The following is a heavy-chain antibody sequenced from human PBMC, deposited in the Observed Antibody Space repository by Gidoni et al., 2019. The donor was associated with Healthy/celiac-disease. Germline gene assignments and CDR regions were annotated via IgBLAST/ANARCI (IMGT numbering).Heavy chain of an antibody. Sequence: VQLVESGGVLVKPGGSLTLSCAASGFTFRRYSMNWVRQAPGKGREWVSSISSSSSYIYYADSVKGRCTISRDNAKNSRYLQMNSRRAEDTAVYYCARDDPAYCGGECYLPLGYWGQGTLVTVSS. J-gene: IGHJ4*02. CDR1: GFTFRRYS. V-gene: IGHV3-21*01. CDR2: ISSSSSYI. CDR3: ARDDPAYCGGECYLPLGY. D-gene: IGHD2-21*01.